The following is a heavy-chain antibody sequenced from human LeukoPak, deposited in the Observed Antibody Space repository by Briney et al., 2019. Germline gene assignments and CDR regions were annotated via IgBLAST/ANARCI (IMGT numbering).Heavy chain of an antibody. CDR1: GFTFSNAW. D-gene: IGHD1-26*01. J-gene: IGHJ4*02. CDR2: IKSKTDGGTT. Sequence: GGSLRLSCAASGFTFSNAWMSWVRQAPGKGLEWVGRIKSKTDGGTTDYAAPVKGRFTISRDDSKNTLYLQMNSLKTEDTAVYYCTAGIVGATTAYWGQGTLVTVSS. CDR3: TAGIVGATTAY. V-gene: IGHV3-15*01.